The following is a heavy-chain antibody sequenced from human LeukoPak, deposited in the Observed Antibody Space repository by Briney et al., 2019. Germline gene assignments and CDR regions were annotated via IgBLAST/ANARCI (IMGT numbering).Heavy chain of an antibody. Sequence: SETLSLTCTVSGGSISSSSYYWGWIRQPPGKGLEWIGSIYYSGSTYYNPSLKSRVTISVDTSKNQFSLKLSSVTAADTAVYYCARRAPLLLWFGDKYYFDYWGQGALVTVSS. D-gene: IGHD3-10*01. J-gene: IGHJ4*02. CDR3: ARRAPLLLWFGDKYYFDY. CDR1: GGSISSSSYY. CDR2: IYYSGST. V-gene: IGHV4-39*01.